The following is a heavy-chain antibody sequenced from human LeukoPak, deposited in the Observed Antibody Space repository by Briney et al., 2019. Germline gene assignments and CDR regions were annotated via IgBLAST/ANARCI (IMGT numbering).Heavy chain of an antibody. V-gene: IGHV4-38-2*02. CDR2: IYHSGST. Sequence: PSETLSLTCTVSGYSISSGYYWGWIRQPPGKGLEWIGSIYHSGSTYYNPSLKSRVTISVDTSKNQFSLKLSSVTAADTAVYYCARGSSSWYGVDYWGQGTLVTVSS. CDR1: GYSISSGYY. D-gene: IGHD6-13*01. J-gene: IGHJ4*02. CDR3: ARGSSSWYGVDY.